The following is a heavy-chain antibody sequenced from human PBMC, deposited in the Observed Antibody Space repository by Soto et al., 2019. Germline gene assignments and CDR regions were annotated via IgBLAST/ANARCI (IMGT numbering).Heavy chain of an antibody. CDR1: DFAFSDST. Sequence: GGSLRLSCAASDFAFSDSTMSWVRQAPGKGLEWVSSISRESNYTYYADSMKGRFTISRDNAKNSVFLQMNSLNAEDTAVYYCARRVTMTVVTTAFDAFDVWGQGTLVTFS. D-gene: IGHD3-22*01. CDR2: ISRESNYT. J-gene: IGHJ3*01. CDR3: ARRVTMTVVTTAFDAFDV. V-gene: IGHV3-21*01.